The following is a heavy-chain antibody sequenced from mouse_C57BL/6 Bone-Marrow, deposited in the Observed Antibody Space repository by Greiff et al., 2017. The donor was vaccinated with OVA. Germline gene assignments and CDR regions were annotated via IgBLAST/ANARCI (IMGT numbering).Heavy chain of an antibody. CDR3: AREKGNYGNYPFAY. Sequence: QVQLQQSGAELARPGASVKLSCKASGYTFTSYGISWVKQRTGQGLVWIGEIYPRSGNTYYNEKFKGKATLTADKSSSTAYMELRSLTSEDSAVYFCAREKGNYGNYPFAYWGQGTLVTVSA. D-gene: IGHD2-1*01. V-gene: IGHV1-81*01. CDR2: IYPRSGNT. CDR1: GYTFTSYG. J-gene: IGHJ3*01.